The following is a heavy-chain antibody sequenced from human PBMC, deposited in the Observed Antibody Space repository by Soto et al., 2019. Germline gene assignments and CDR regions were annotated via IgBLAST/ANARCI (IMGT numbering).Heavy chain of an antibody. Sequence: SETLSLSSTGSGVSIRGHYRSWIRQPPGKGLEWVGYIYSSGSTYVRPSLKSRVSMSVDPSKNQVSLRLTFVTATDTAVYYCARTPILFYCCGDRRDLHSLPTQRSSDL. CDR2: IYSSGST. CDR3: ARTPILFYCCGDRRDLHSLPTQRSSDL. J-gene: IGHJ2*01. V-gene: IGHV4-59*08. CDR1: GVSIRGHY. D-gene: IGHD2-21*02.